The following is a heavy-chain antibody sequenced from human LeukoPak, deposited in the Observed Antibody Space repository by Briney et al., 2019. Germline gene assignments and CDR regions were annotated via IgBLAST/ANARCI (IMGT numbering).Heavy chain of an antibody. V-gene: IGHV3-11*06. J-gene: IGHJ4*02. CDR3: AREADILGYFDY. CDR1: GFTFSDYY. D-gene: IGHD2-2*02. Sequence: PGGSLRLSCAASGFTFSDYYMSWIRQAPGKGLEWVSYISSSSSYIYYADSVKGRFTISRDNAKNSLYLQMNSLRAEDTAVYYCAREADILGYFDYWGQGTLVTVSS. CDR2: ISSSSSYI.